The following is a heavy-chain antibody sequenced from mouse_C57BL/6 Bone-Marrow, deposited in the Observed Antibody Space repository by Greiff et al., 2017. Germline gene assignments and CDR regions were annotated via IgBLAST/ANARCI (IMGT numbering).Heavy chain of an antibody. CDR1: GYTFTSYW. V-gene: IGHV1-72*04. D-gene: IGHD2-10*02. CDR3: GRSYGNDGYSLDY. Sequence: QVQLQQPGAELVKPGASVKLSCKASGYTFTSYWMHWVKQRPGRGLEWIGVINPGSGGTNYNEKFKGKGTLTADTSSSTAYMQLSSLTPEDSEFDVCGRSYGNDGYSLDYGGQGTTVTVSS. J-gene: IGHJ4*01. CDR2: INPGSGGT.